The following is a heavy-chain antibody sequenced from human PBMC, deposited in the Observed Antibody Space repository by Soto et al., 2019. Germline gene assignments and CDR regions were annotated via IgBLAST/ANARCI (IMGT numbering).Heavy chain of an antibody. V-gene: IGHV4-59*01. CDR3: AGFTYYDILTGYRAAFVI. CDR2: IYYSGST. Sequence: SETLSLTSTVSGGSISSYYWSWIRQPPGKGLEWIVYIYYSGSTNYNPSLKSRVTISVDTSKNQFSLKLSSVTAADTAVYYCAGFTYYDILTGYRAAFVIWGQGTMVTVSS. CDR1: GGSISSYY. J-gene: IGHJ3*02. D-gene: IGHD3-9*01.